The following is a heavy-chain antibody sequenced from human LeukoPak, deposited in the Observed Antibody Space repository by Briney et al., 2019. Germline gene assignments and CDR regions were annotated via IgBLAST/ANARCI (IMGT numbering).Heavy chain of an antibody. CDR1: GFTFSSYW. Sequence: WGSLRLSCAASGFTFSSYWMHWVRQAPGKGLVWVSRINSDGSSTSYADSVKGRFTISRDNAMNRLYLQMNSLRAEDTAVYYCAMVRGYYYHGLDVWGQGTTVT. V-gene: IGHV3-74*01. CDR2: INSDGSST. CDR3: AMVRGYYYHGLDV. J-gene: IGHJ6*02. D-gene: IGHD3-10*01.